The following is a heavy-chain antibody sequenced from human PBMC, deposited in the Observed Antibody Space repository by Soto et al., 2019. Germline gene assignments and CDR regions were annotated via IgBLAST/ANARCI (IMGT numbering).Heavy chain of an antibody. CDR3: AKDRRGGEYPAFDL. CDR1: GFTLSDYD. V-gene: IGHV3-23*01. J-gene: IGHJ3*01. D-gene: IGHD2-21*01. CDR2: IRGDGGAT. Sequence: GGSLRLSCVASGFTLSDYDMGWVRQAPGKGLEWVSLIRGDGGATYYARSLEGRLTISRDTSENTLYLQMNSLRVEDTALYYCAKDRRGGEYPAFDLWGQGTLVTLSS.